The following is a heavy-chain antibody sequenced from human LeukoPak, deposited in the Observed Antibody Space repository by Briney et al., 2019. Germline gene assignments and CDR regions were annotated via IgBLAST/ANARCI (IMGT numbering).Heavy chain of an antibody. CDR3: ARGRITVFGVITYYYYYYSMDV. CDR1: GYTFTSYD. CDR2: LNPKNGST. Sequence: ASVKVSCKASGYTFTSYDINWVRQATGQGLEWMGWLNPKNGSTGYAQKFQGRVIMTRNTSISTAYMELSSLTAEDTAVYYCARGRITVFGVITYYYYYYSMDVWGQGTTVTVSS. J-gene: IGHJ6*02. V-gene: IGHV1-8*01. D-gene: IGHD3-3*01.